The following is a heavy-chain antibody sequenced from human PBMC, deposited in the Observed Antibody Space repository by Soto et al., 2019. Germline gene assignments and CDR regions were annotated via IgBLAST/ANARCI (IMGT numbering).Heavy chain of an antibody. CDR2: IKSKTDGGTT. V-gene: IGHV3-15*07. D-gene: IGHD1-26*01. CDR3: TTDLAESYYAAFDI. CDR1: GFTFSNAW. J-gene: IGHJ3*02. Sequence: GGSLRLSCAASGFTFSNAWMNWVRQAPGKGLEWVGRIKSKTDGGTTDYAAPVKGRFTISRDDSKNTLYLQMNSLKTEDTAVYYCTTDLAESYYAAFDIWGQGTMVTVSS.